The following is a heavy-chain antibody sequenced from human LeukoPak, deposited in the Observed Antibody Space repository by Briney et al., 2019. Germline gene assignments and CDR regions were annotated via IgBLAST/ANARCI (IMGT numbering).Heavy chain of an antibody. D-gene: IGHD2-2*01. V-gene: IGHV3-23*01. Sequence: GGSLRLSCAASGFTFSSYAMSWVRQAPGKGLEWVSAISGSGGSTYYADSVKGRFTISRDNSKNTLYLQMNSLRAEDTAVYYCAKGSIVVVPADDGNFDYWGQGTLVTVSS. CDR2: ISGSGGST. CDR3: AKGSIVVVPADDGNFDY. CDR1: GFTFSSYA. J-gene: IGHJ4*02.